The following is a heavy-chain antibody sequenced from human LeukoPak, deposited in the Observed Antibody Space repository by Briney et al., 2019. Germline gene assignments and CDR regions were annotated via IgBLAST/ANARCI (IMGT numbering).Heavy chain of an antibody. CDR2: IDTDGSDT. V-gene: IGHV3-74*01. CDR3: ARDRYPSAREFDY. CDR1: GFTFSSYS. Sequence: PGGSLRLSCAASGFTFSSYSMNWVRQAPGKGLVWVSRIDTDGSDTSYADSVKGRFTISRDNAKNTLYLQLNSLRGEDTAVYYCARDRYPSAREFDYWGQGTLVAVSS. D-gene: IGHD1-1*01. J-gene: IGHJ4*02.